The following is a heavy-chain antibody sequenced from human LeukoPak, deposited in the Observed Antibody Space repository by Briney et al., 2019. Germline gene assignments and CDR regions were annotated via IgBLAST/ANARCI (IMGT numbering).Heavy chain of an antibody. J-gene: IGHJ6*03. CDR1: GYTFTSYY. Sequence: GASVKVSCKASGYTFTSYYMHWVRQAPGQGLEWMGIINPSGGSTSYAQKFQGRVTMTRDMSASTVYMELSSLRSGDMAVYYCARARYETRIWPKSRYDYYHYMDVWGKGTTVTVSS. V-gene: IGHV1-46*01. D-gene: IGHD2-15*01. CDR2: INPSGGST. CDR3: ARARYETRIWPKSRYDYYHYMDV.